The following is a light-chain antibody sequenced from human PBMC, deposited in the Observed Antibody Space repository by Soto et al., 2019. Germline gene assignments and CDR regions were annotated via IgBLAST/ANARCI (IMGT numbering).Light chain of an antibody. J-gene: IGKJ5*01. CDR2: GAS. CDR3: QQYNNWPIT. Sequence: EIVMTQSPATLAVSPGERATLSCRASQSVRINVAWYQQKNGQAPRLLVYGASTRASGIPDRFSGSGSRTEFTLTISSPQSEDFAVYYCQQYNNWPITFGQGTRLEIK. V-gene: IGKV3-15*01. CDR1: QSVRIN.